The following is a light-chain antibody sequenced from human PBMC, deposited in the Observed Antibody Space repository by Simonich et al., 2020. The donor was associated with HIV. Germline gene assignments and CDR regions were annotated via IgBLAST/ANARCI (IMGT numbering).Light chain of an antibody. Sequence: QSALTQPASVSGSPGQSITISCTGTTSDLGVYNSVSWYQQHPGKAPKLIISDFNNRPSGVSSRFSGSKSGNTASLAISGLQAEDEADYYCSSYTSTNSPVVFGGGTRLTVL. CDR3: SSYTSTNSPVV. CDR2: DFN. V-gene: IGLV2-14*03. J-gene: IGLJ3*02. CDR1: TSDLGVYNS.